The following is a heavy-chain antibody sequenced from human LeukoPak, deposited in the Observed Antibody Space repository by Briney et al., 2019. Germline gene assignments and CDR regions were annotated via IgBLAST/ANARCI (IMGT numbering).Heavy chain of an antibody. CDR2: IWYGGSNK. CDR1: GFTFRSYG. J-gene: IGHJ4*02. V-gene: IGHV3-33*08. CDR3: ARDLELELRVAFDY. Sequence: GRSLRLSCAASGFTFRSYGMHWVRQAPGKGLEWVAVIWYGGSNKYYADSVKGRFTISRDNSKNTLYLQMNSLRPEDTAVYYCARDLELELRVAFDYWGQGTLVTVSS. D-gene: IGHD1-7*01.